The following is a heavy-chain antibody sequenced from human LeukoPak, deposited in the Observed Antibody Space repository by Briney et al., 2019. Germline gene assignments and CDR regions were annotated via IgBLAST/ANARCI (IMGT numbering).Heavy chain of an antibody. J-gene: IGHJ4*02. V-gene: IGHV3-23*01. CDR1: GFTFSSYA. Sequence: GGSLRLSCAASGFTFSSYAMSWVRQAPGKGLEWVSAISGSGGSTYYADSVKGRFTISRDNSKNTLYLQMNSLRAEDTAVYYCAKDWTLGYSSSWYYFDYRGQGTLVTVSS. D-gene: IGHD6-13*01. CDR2: ISGSGGST. CDR3: AKDWTLGYSSSWYYFDY.